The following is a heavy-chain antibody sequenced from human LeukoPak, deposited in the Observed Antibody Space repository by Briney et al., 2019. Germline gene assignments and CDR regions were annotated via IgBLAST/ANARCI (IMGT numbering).Heavy chain of an antibody. CDR2: ILPGGKES. J-gene: IGHJ4*02. Sequence: GGSLRLSCVVSGYSFSTNMMTWVRQAPGKGLEWVATILPGGKESYRVESVKGRFTVSRGNAKNLSFLQMNSLRVDDTAVYYCMGARGYWGQGTLVTVSS. V-gene: IGHV3-7*01. CDR1: GYSFSTNM. D-gene: IGHD6-6*01. CDR3: MGARGY.